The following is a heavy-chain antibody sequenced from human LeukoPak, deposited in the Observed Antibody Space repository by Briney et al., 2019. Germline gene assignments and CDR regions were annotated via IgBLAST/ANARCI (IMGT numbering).Heavy chain of an antibody. CDR1: GGSISSSGYY. Sequence: PSETLSLTCTVSGGSISSSGYYWSWIRQPPGKGLEWIGTIYYSGSAYYNPSLKTQVTISVDTSKNQFSLKLSSVTAADTAVYFCARGSQVDDWSGYRAPLDYWGQGTLVTVSS. CDR3: ARGSQVDDWSGYRAPLDY. D-gene: IGHD3-3*01. V-gene: IGHV4-39*01. CDR2: IYYSGSA. J-gene: IGHJ4*02.